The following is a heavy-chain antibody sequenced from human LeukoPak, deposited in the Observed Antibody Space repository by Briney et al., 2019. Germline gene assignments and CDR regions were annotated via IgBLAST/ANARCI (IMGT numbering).Heavy chain of an antibody. CDR1: GGSISSYY. V-gene: IGHV4-39*01. CDR2: IYYSGST. J-gene: IGHJ4*02. D-gene: IGHD3-10*01. Sequence: SETLSLTCTVSGGSISSYYWGWIRQPPGKGLEWIGSIYYSGSTYYNPSLKSRVTISVDTSKNQFSLKLSSVTAADTAVYYCARPYYYGSGLYYFDYWGQGTLVTVSS. CDR3: ARPYYYGSGLYYFDY.